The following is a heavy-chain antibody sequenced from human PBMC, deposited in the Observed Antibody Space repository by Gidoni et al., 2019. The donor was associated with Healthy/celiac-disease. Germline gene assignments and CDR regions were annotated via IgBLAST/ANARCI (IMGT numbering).Heavy chain of an antibody. V-gene: IGHV2-26*01. D-gene: IGHD6-13*01. CDR1: GFSLSTARMG. CDR2: LFSNDEK. Sequence: QVTLKESGPVLVKPTETLTLTCTVSGFSLSTARMGVSWIRQPPGKALEWLAHLFSNDEKSYSTSLKSRLTISKDTSKSQVVLTMTNMDPVDTATYYCARIQRFRSSGKSSSSYYYYYGMDVWGQGTTVTVSS. J-gene: IGHJ6*02. CDR3: ARIQRFRSSGKSSSSYYYYYGMDV.